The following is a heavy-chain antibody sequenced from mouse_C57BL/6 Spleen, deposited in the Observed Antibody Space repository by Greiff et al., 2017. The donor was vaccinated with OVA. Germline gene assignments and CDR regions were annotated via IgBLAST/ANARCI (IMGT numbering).Heavy chain of an antibody. CDR1: GYTFTSYW. D-gene: IGHD2-3*01. J-gene: IGHJ4*01. CDR3: ARYDGLYAMDY. V-gene: IGHV1-64*01. CDR2: IHPNSGST. Sequence: VQLQQSGAELVKPGASVKLSCKASGYTFTSYWMHWVKQRPGQGLEWIGMIHPNSGSTNYNEKFKSKATLTVDKSSSTAYMQLSSLTSEDSAVYYCARYDGLYAMDYWGQGTSVTVSS.